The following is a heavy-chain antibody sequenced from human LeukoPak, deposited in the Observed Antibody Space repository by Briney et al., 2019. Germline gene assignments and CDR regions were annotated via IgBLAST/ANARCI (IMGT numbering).Heavy chain of an antibody. CDR2: IYHSGST. CDR1: GYSISTSYY. CDR3: ARDHRGADAFDI. J-gene: IGHJ3*02. D-gene: IGHD1-26*01. Sequence: PSETLSLTCTVSGYSISTSYYWGWIRQPPGKGLEWIGSIYHSGSTYYNPSLKSRVTISVDTSKNQFSLKLSSVTAADTAVYYCARDHRGADAFDIWGQGTMVTVSS. V-gene: IGHV4-38-2*02.